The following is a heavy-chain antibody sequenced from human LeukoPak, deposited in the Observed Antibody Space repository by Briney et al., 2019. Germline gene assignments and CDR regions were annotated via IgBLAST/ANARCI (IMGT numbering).Heavy chain of an antibody. V-gene: IGHV3-7*01. CDR2: INKDGSEK. D-gene: IGHD3-10*01. CDR3: ARPYYYSSGSHPF. CDR1: GFTFSSYW. J-gene: IGHJ4*02. Sequence: GGSLRLSCAASGFTFSSYWMTWVRQAPGPGLELVANINKDGSEKNYVDSVKGRFTTSRDNAKNSLYLHMNSLRAEDTAMYYCARPYYYSSGSHPFWGQGTLVTVSS.